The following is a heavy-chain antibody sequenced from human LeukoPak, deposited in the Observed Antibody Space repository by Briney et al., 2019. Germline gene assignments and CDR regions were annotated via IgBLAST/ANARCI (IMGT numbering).Heavy chain of an antibody. D-gene: IGHD4-11*01. J-gene: IGHJ4*02. CDR1: GYTFTSYG. CDR2: ISAYNVNT. CDR3: PRVPVSGPGARFDY. V-gene: IGHV1-18*01. Sequence: ASVKVSCKASGYTFTSYGISWVRQAPGQGLEWMGWISAYNVNTNDAQKLQGRVTMTTDTSTTTAYMEPRSLRSDDTAVYYCPRVPVSGPGARFDYWGQGTLVTVSS.